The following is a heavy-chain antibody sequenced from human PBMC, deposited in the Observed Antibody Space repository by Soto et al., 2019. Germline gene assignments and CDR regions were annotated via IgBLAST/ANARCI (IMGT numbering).Heavy chain of an antibody. J-gene: IGHJ6*02. CDR3: VGRGSSWKRGYYGMDV. CDR2: ISGSGGST. Sequence: GGSLRLSCAASGFTFSSYAMSWVRQAPGKGLEWVSAISGSGGSTYYADSVKGRFTISRDNSKNTLYLQMNSLRAEDTAVYYCVGRGSSWKRGYYGMDVWGQGTTVTVSS. CDR1: GFTFSSYA. V-gene: IGHV3-23*01. D-gene: IGHD6-13*01.